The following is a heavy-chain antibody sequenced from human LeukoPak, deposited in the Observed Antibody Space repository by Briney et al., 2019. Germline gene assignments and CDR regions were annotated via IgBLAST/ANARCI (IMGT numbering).Heavy chain of an antibody. CDR2: INQDGSEK. V-gene: IGHV3-7*01. CDR1: GFTFDDYW. D-gene: IGHD1-26*01. J-gene: IGHJ4*02. Sequence: GGSLRLSCGASGFTFDDYWMSWVRQAPGQGLEWVANINQDGSEKYYLDSAKGRFTVSRDNSKNTVYLQMNSLRDEDTAVYYCAREKQSGGTPFDYWGQGSLVTVSS. CDR3: AREKQSGGTPFDY.